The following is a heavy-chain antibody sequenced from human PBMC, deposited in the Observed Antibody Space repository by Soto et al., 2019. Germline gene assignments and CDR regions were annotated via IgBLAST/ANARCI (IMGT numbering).Heavy chain of an antibody. Sequence: GETLSLACEGSGYSFTSYWIGWVRQLPGKGLEWMGIIYPGDSDTRYSPSFQGQVTISADKSISTAYLQWSSLKASDTAMYYCARHVLVGTMDFDYWGQGTLVTVSS. CDR2: IYPGDSDT. CDR1: GYSFTSYW. CDR3: ARHVLVGTMDFDY. J-gene: IGHJ4*02. D-gene: IGHD3-10*01. V-gene: IGHV5-51*01.